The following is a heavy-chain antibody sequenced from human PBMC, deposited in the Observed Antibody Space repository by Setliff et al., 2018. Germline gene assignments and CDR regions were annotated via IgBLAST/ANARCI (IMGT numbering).Heavy chain of an antibody. CDR3: ARLLWLTTRYYMDV. D-gene: IGHD5-18*01. Sequence: SVESVNGRFTFSRDNANNLLYLQMSSLGAEDTAVYYCARLLWLTTRYYMDVWGRGTTVTVSS. V-gene: IGHV3-7*03. J-gene: IGHJ6*03.